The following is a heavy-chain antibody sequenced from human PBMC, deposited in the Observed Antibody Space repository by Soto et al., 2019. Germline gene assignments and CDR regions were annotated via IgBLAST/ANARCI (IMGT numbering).Heavy chain of an antibody. Sequence: SETLSLTCAVSGGSFSGYYWSWIRQPPGKGLEWIGYIYDSGSTNYNPSLKSRVTISVDTSKNQFSLRLSSVTAADTAVYYCAREVIPLTTDWYFDLWGRGTLVTVSS. CDR3: AREVIPLTTDWYFDL. J-gene: IGHJ2*01. D-gene: IGHD4-17*01. V-gene: IGHV4-34*09. CDR2: IYDSGST. CDR1: GGSFSGYY.